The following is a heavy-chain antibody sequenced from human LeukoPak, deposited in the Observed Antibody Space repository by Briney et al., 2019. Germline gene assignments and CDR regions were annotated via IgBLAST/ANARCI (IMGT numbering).Heavy chain of an antibody. V-gene: IGHV4-59*08. J-gene: IGHJ4*02. D-gene: IGHD3-22*01. CDR1: GGSISSYY. Sequence: SETLSLTCTVSGGSISSYYWSWIPQPPGKGLEWIGDIYYSGSTNSNPSLKSRVTISVDTSRKQLSLKLSSVTAADTALYYCARVAYSSGSYHFDYWGQGTLVTVSS. CDR3: ARVAYSSGSYHFDY. CDR2: IYYSGST.